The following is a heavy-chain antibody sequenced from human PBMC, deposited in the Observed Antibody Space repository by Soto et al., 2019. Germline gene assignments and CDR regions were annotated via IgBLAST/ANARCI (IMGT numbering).Heavy chain of an antibody. J-gene: IGHJ4*02. CDR1: GFTFSSFW. Sequence: EVQLVESGGDLVQPGGSLRLACAASGFTFSSFWMTWVRQAPGKGLEWVANINQDGSEKHYVDSVKGRFIISRDNAKNSLYLQMNSLSAEDTAVYYCANGGHVDYCGQGTLVTVSS. CDR3: ANGGHVDY. V-gene: IGHV3-7*05. D-gene: IGHD3-16*01. CDR2: INQDGSEK.